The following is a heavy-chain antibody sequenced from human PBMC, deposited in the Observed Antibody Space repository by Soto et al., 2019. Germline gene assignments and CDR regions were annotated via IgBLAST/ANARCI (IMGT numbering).Heavy chain of an antibody. CDR2: MNPNSGNT. Sequence: ASVKVSCKASGYTFTSYDINWVRQATGQGLEWMGWMNPNSGNTGYAQKIQGRVTMTRNTSISTAYKELSSLRSEDTAVYYCARVNYDILTGLWAFDIWGQGTMVTVSS. V-gene: IGHV1-8*01. CDR1: GYTFTSYD. D-gene: IGHD3-9*01. J-gene: IGHJ3*02. CDR3: ARVNYDILTGLWAFDI.